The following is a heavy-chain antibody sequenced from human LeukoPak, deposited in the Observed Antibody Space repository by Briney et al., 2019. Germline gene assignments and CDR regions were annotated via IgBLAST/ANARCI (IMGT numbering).Heavy chain of an antibody. CDR3: ARNRGFSGYCSSISCYVFDY. V-gene: IGHV4-34*01. Sequence: PSETLSLTCAVYGGSFSGYYWSWIRQPPGKGLEWIGEINHSGSTNYNPSLKSRVTISVDTSKNQFSLKLSSVTAADTAVYYCARNRGFSGYCSSISCYVFDYWGQGALVTVSA. D-gene: IGHD2-2*01. J-gene: IGHJ4*02. CDR2: INHSGST. CDR1: GGSFSGYY.